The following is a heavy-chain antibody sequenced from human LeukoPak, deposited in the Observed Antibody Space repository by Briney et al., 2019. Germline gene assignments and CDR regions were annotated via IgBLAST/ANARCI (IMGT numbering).Heavy chain of an antibody. V-gene: IGHV4-34*01. J-gene: IGHJ3*02. CDR3: ARQTPYYDILTGDPTDAFDI. CDR2: INHSGST. D-gene: IGHD3-9*01. CDR1: GGSFSGYY. Sequence: SETLSLTCAVYGGSFSGYYWSWIRQPPGKGLEWIGEINHSGSTNYNPSLKSRVTISVDTSKNQFSLKLSSVTAADTAVYYCARQTPYYDILTGDPTDAFDIWGQGTMVTVSS.